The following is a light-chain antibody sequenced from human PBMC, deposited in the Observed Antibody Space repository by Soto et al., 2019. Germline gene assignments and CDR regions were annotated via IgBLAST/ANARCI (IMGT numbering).Light chain of an antibody. Sequence: EMVLTQSPGIMYLSPGERATLSCRASQTVGRSYLAWYQQKPGQAPRLLIFGTSTRATGIPDRFSGGGSGTDFTLTISRLDPEDYAVYFCQQYASIPPWTFGQGTRVEVK. J-gene: IGKJ1*01. V-gene: IGKV3-20*01. CDR3: QQYASIPPWT. CDR1: QTVGRSY. CDR2: GTS.